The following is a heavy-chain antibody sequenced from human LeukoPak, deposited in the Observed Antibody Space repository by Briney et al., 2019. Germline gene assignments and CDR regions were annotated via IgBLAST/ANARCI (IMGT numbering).Heavy chain of an antibody. CDR3: ARGGFRGWQQLES. CDR2: TLYSGST. Sequence: SETLSLTCPVSGRSISSIYRSWIRHPPRKGLGWNGSTLYSGSTNFNPSLKRRVTIPVAPPKNQSSLKLSSVTAADTAVYYCARGGFRGWQQLESWGQGTLVTVSS. CDR1: GRSISSIY. D-gene: IGHD6-13*01. V-gene: IGHV4-59*08. J-gene: IGHJ4*02.